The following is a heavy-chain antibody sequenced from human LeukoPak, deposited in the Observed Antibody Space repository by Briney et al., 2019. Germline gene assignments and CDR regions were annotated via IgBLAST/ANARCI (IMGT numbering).Heavy chain of an antibody. CDR2: IIPIFGTA. V-gene: IGHV1-69*06. D-gene: IGHD6-25*01. CDR3: ARVRGQRQPTDY. J-gene: IGHJ4*02. CDR1: GGTFSSYA. Sequence: ASVKVSCKASGGTFSSYAISWVRQAPGQGLEWMGGIIPIFGTANYAQKFQGRVTITADKSTSTAYMELSSLRSDDTAVYYCARVRGQRQPTDYWGQGTLVTVSS.